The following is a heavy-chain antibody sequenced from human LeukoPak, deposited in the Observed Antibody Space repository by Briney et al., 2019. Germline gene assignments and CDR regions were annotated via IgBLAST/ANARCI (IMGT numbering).Heavy chain of an antibody. CDR3: ARDPYSGNYGAYYYYYMDV. D-gene: IGHD1-26*01. Sequence: GGSLRLSCAASGFTFSSYGMHWVRQAPGKGLEWVAFKQNDGSTTFYAESVKGRFTISRDNAKNSLYLQMDSLRVEGTAEYYCARDPYSGNYGAYYYYYMDVWGKGTTVTVSS. V-gene: IGHV3-30*02. CDR1: GFTFSSYG. J-gene: IGHJ6*03. CDR2: KQNDGSTT.